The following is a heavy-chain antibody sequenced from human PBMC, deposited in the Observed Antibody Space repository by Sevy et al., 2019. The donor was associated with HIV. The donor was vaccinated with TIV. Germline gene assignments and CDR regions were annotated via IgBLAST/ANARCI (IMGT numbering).Heavy chain of an antibody. CDR2: INSDGSST. CDR1: GFTFSSYW. D-gene: IGHD2-21*02. J-gene: IGHJ3*02. Sequence: GGSLRLSCAASGFTFSSYWMRWVRQAPGKGLVWVSRINSDGSSTSYADSVKGRFTISRDNAKNTLYLQMNSLRAEDTAVYYCARAAILTDAFDIWGQGTMVTVSS. CDR3: ARAAILTDAFDI. V-gene: IGHV3-74*01.